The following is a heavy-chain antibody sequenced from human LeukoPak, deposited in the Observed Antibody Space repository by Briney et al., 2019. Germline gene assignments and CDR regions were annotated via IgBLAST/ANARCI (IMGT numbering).Heavy chain of an antibody. CDR2: INHSGST. CDR1: GGSFSGYY. CDR3: ARLPKYYYDSSGYWDYFDY. J-gene: IGHJ4*02. D-gene: IGHD3-22*01. Sequence: SETLSLTCAVSGGSFSGYYWSWIRQPPGKGLEWIGEINHSGSTNYNPSLTSRVTISVDTSKNQFSLKLSSVAAADTAVYYCARLPKYYYDSSGYWDYFDYWGQGTLVTVSS. V-gene: IGHV4-34*01.